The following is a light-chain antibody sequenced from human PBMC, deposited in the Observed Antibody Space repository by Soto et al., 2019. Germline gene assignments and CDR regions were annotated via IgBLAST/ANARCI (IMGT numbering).Light chain of an antibody. Sequence: QSVLTQPPSVSGAPGQRVTISCTGATSTTGAGYDVHWYQQFPGTAPKLLIYGNNNRPSGVPDRFSGSKSGTSASLAITGLQSEDEADFYCQSYDGSLSGSVFGTGTKLTVL. CDR2: GNN. V-gene: IGLV1-40*01. CDR3: QSYDGSLSGSV. J-gene: IGLJ1*01. CDR1: TSTTGAGYD.